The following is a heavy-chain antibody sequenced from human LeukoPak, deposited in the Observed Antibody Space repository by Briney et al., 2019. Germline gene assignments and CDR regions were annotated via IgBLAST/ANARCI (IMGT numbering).Heavy chain of an antibody. D-gene: IGHD2-15*01. CDR2: VDHTGST. V-gene: IGHV4-59*01. CDR3: ARGRVSSSTWCSTYYYLFYMDF. Sequence: SETLSLTCTVSDDSITMYYWTWIRQPPGKGLEWIGYVDHTGSTKFNPSLNGRVSISRDTSKNFFSLRLRSVTAADTAVYFCARGRVSSSTWCSTYYYLFYMDFWGKGTTVTVSS. J-gene: IGHJ6*03. CDR1: DDSITMYY.